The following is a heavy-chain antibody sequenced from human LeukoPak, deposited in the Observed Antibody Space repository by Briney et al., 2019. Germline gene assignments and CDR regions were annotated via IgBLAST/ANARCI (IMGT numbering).Heavy chain of an antibody. CDR3: AREDYCSGGSCLENWFDP. CDR2: INSDGSNT. D-gene: IGHD2-15*01. V-gene: IGHV3-74*01. CDR1: GFILSSYW. J-gene: IGHJ5*02. Sequence: GGSLRLSCAASGFILSSYWMHWVRQAPGKGPVWVSRINSDGSNTRYADSVKGRFTISRDNAKNTLYLQMNSLRDEDTAVYYCAREDYCSGGSCLENWFDPWGQGTLVTVSS.